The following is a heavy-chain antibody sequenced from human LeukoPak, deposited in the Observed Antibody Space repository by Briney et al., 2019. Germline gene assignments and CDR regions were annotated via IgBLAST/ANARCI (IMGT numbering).Heavy chain of an antibody. CDR3: ARERGLREYYFDY. D-gene: IGHD3-16*01. J-gene: IGHJ4*02. V-gene: IGHV1-69*05. CDR2: IIPIFGTA. CDR1: GGTFSSYA. Sequence: SVKVSGKASGGTFSSYAISWVRQAPGHGLEWMGRIIPIFGTANYAQKFQGRVTITTDESTSTAYMELSSLRSEDTAVYYCARERGLREYYFDYWGQGTLVTVSS.